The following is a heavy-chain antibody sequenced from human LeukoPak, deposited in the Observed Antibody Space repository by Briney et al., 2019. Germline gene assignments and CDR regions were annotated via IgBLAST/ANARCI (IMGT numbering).Heavy chain of an antibody. CDR3: ARPRDRYYYYFYMDV. CDR2: VNWNGGSA. Sequence: GGSLRLSCAASGFTFSRDWVHWVRQAPGEGLGSVSGVNWNGGSADYADSVKGRFTISRDNAKKSLYLQMNRLRAEDTAVYYCARPRDRYYYYFYMDVWGKGTTVTISS. V-gene: IGHV3-20*04. CDR1: GFTFSRDW. J-gene: IGHJ6*03.